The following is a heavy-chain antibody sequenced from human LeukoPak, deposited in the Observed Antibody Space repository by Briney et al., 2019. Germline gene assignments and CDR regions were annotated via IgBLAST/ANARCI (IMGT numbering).Heavy chain of an antibody. CDR1: GGSFSGYY. J-gene: IGHJ4*02. V-gene: IGHV4-34*01. CDR2: INHSGST. Sequence: SETLSLTCAVYGGSFSGYYWSWIRQPPGKGLEWIGEINHSGSTNYNPSLESRVTISVDTSKNQFSLKLSSVTAADTAVYYCARGDDSSGYDTYYFDYWGQGTLVTVSS. CDR3: ARGDDSSGYDTYYFDY. D-gene: IGHD3-22*01.